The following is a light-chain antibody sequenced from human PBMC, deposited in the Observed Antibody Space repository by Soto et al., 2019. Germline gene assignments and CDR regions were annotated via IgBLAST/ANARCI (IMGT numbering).Light chain of an antibody. Sequence: EIKMTQSPSTLSASVGDRGTITCRASHSISSWLAWYQQKPGKAPKLLIYKASNLESGVPSRFSGSGSGTEFTLTISSLQSDDFATYYCQQYNSYPWRFGQGTKVEIK. V-gene: IGKV1-5*03. CDR3: QQYNSYPWR. J-gene: IGKJ1*01. CDR1: HSISSW. CDR2: KAS.